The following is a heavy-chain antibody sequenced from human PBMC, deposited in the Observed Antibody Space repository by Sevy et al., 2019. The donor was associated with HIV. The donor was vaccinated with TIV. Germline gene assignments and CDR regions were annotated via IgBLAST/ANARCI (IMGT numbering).Heavy chain of an antibody. Sequence: GGSLRLSCAASGITFSGYAMNWVRQAPGKGLDWVSTIYGSAGVTYYADSVKGRFTISRDNSKNTLFLQMNNLRAEDRAVYYCGGGRFDSTGSFVAFVIWGRGTLVTVS. J-gene: IGHJ3*02. CDR1: GITFSGYA. CDR2: IYGSAGVT. CDR3: GGGRFDSTGSFVAFVI. D-gene: IGHD3-22*01. V-gene: IGHV3-23*01.